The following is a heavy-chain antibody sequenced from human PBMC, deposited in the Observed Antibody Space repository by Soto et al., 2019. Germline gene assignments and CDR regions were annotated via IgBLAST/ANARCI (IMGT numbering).Heavy chain of an antibody. CDR3: ARPARVRSGYFPYNWFDP. D-gene: IGHD3-3*01. V-gene: IGHV4-34*01. Sequence: ASETLSLTCAVYGGSFSGYYWSWIRQPPGKGLEWIGEINHSGSTNFNPSLKSQVTISIDTSKNQFSLKLSSVTAADTAVYYCARPARVRSGYFPYNWFDPWGQGTLVTVSS. J-gene: IGHJ5*02. CDR2: INHSGST. CDR1: GGSFSGYY.